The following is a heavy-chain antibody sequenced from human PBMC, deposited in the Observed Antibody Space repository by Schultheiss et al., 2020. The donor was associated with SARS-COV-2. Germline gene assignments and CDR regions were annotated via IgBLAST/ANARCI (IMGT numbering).Heavy chain of an antibody. J-gene: IGHJ4*02. V-gene: IGHV3-30*02. Sequence: GGSLRLSCAASGFTLSYYGMHWVRQAPGKGPEWVALISYEGDNKYYADSVKGRFTVSRDNSKNMLYLEMNSLRAEDTAVYYCAKGGIVGATPFDYWGQGTLVTVSS. CDR3: AKGGIVGATPFDY. CDR2: ISYEGDNK. CDR1: GFTLSYYG. D-gene: IGHD1-26*01.